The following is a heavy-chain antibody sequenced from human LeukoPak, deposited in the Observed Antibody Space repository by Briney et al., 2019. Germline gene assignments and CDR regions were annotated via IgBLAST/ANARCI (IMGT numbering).Heavy chain of an antibody. V-gene: IGHV3-23*01. D-gene: IGHD2-21*02. CDR3: AXRGXRDXY. CDR2: ISSGAGST. CDR1: GFTFRNYD. J-gene: IGHJ4*02. Sequence: CAXSGFTFRNYDMNWVRQAPGKGLEWVSDISSGAGSTYYADSVKGRFTVSRDNSKDTLYLQMDSLRAEDTALYYCAXRGXRDXYWGQGTLXTVSS.